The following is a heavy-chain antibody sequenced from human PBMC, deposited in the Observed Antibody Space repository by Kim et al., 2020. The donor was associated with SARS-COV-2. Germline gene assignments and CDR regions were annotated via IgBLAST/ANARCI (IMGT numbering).Heavy chain of an antibody. CDR3: ARDFSTSSFFYYGMDV. D-gene: IGHD2-2*01. J-gene: IGHJ6*02. V-gene: IGHV3-30*01. Sequence: SVKGRFTISRDNSKNTLYLQMNSLRAEDTAVYYCARDFSTSSFFYYGMDVWGQGTTVTVSS.